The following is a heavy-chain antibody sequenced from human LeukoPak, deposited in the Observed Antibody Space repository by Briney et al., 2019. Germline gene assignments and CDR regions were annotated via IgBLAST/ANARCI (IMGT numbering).Heavy chain of an antibody. CDR2: ISGSGDNT. D-gene: IGHD6-19*01. Sequence: GGSLRLSCAASGFSFSSYAMSWVREAPGKGLEWVSSISGSGDNTYSAESVKGRFTISRDNSQNTLFLHKNSPRAEATAVFYCAKRYGYTTGWFFDFWGQGALVTVSS. CDR3: AKRYGYTTGWFFDF. CDR1: GFSFSSYA. J-gene: IGHJ4*02. V-gene: IGHV3-23*01.